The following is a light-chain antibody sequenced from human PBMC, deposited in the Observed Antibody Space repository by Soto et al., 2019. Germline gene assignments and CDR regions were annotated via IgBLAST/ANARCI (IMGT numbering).Light chain of an antibody. CDR2: DAS. CDR3: QQDNNWPPTT. CDR1: QSITSN. V-gene: IGKV3-15*01. Sequence: EIVMTQSPATLSVSPGDRATLSCRASQSITSNLAWYQQKPGQAPRLLIYDASTRATGIPARFSGSGSGTEFTLTISSLQSEDFALYFCQQDNNWPPTTFGGGTKVEIK. J-gene: IGKJ4*01.